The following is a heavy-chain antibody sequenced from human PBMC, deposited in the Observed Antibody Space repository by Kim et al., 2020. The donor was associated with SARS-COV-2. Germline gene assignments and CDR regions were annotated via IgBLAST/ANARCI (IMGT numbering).Heavy chain of an antibody. V-gene: IGHV3-30*18. CDR1: GFTFSNYG. J-gene: IGHJ4*02. D-gene: IGHD2-15*01. Sequence: GGSLRLSCAASGFTFSNYGMHWVRQAPGKGLEWVAVISNDGSNKYYVDSVKGRFTISRDNSKNTLFLQMNSLRAEDTAIYYCAKDRGYCSGGSCLYVDSWGQGTLVTVSS. CDR2: ISNDGSNK. CDR3: AKDRGYCSGGSCLYVDS.